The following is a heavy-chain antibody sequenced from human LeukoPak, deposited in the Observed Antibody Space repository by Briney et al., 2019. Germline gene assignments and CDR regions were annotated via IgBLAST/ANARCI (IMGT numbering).Heavy chain of an antibody. CDR2: IGPAGVT. CDR1: GFTFSSYD. J-gene: IGHJ4*02. D-gene: IGHD6-19*01. Sequence: GGSLRLSCAASGFTFSSYDLHWVRQSTGKGLEWVSAIGPAGVTYYPGSVKGRFTIFRENAKNSLYLQMNSLRAEDTAVYYCARGGSGWSNFDYWGQGTLVTVSS. V-gene: IGHV3-13*01. CDR3: ARGGSGWSNFDY.